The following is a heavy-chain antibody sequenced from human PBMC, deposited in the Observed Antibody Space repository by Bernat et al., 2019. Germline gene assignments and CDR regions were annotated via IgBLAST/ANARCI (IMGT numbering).Heavy chain of an antibody. CDR2: ISSSGST. CDR3: ARDLEWQSDC. CDR1: SGSMNNYY. Sequence: QVQLQESGPGLVKPSETLSLSCTISSGSMNNYYWSWIRQPPGKELEWIGYISSSGSTNYSPSLKGRVTISIDTSKNQFSLKLRSVTAADTAVYYCARDLEWQSDCWGQGTLVTVSS. J-gene: IGHJ4*02. V-gene: IGHV4-59*01. D-gene: IGHD3-3*01.